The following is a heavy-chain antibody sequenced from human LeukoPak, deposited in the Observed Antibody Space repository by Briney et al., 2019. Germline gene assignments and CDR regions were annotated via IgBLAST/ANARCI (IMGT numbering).Heavy chain of an antibody. Sequence: GGSLRLSCAASGFTFSSYSMNWVRQAPGKGLEWVSYISSSSSTIYYADSVKGRFTISRDNAKNSLYLQMNSLRAEDTAVYYCARDRGCSSTSCFDYWGQGTLVTVSS. CDR1: GFTFSSYS. D-gene: IGHD2-2*01. J-gene: IGHJ4*02. CDR3: ARDRGCSSTSCFDY. V-gene: IGHV3-48*04. CDR2: ISSSSSTI.